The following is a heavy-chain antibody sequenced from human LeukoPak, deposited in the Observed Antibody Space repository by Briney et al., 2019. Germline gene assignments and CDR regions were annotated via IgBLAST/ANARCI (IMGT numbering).Heavy chain of an antibody. J-gene: IGHJ4*02. CDR2: ISNSGSTI. V-gene: IGHV3-48*03. D-gene: IGHD4-17*01. CDR3: AGEGYGDYDGDY. Sequence: GGSLRLSCAASGFTFSSYEMNWVRQAPGKGLEWVSYISNSGSTIYYADSVKGRFTISRDNAKNSLYLQMNSLRAEDTAVYYCAGEGYGDYDGDYWGQGTLVTVSS. CDR1: GFTFSSYE.